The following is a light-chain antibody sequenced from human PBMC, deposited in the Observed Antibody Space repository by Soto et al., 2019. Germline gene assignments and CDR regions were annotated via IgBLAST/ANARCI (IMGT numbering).Light chain of an antibody. CDR3: QHYTISGCT. CDR2: KSS. J-gene: IGKJ2*02. CDR1: QSIDGW. Sequence: DILMTQSPSTLSASLGDRFTITCRASQSIDGWMAWYQQKPGQAPNLLIYKSSTSPPVVPSRFSGSGSGTDFTLTISTLQPGDFATYYWQHYTISGCTFGQGTKLEIK. V-gene: IGKV1-5*03.